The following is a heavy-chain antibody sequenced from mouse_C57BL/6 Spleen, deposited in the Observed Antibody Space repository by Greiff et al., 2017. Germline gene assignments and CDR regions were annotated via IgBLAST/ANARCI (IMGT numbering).Heavy chain of an antibody. CDR3: ARRRLGGYFDV. Sequence: EVKLVESGGGLVKPGGSLTLSCAASGFTFSDYGMHWVRQAPEKGLEWVAYISSGSSTIYYADTVKGRFTISRDNAKNTLFLQMTSLRSEDTAMYYCARRRLGGYFDVWGTGTTVTVSS. D-gene: IGHD2-4*01. J-gene: IGHJ1*03. CDR2: ISSGSSTI. V-gene: IGHV5-17*01. CDR1: GFTFSDYG.